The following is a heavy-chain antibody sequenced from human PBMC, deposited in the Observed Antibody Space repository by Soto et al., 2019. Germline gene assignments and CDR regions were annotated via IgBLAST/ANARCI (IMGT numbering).Heavy chain of an antibody. D-gene: IGHD3-10*01. Sequence: EVQLLESGGVLVQPGGSLRLSCAAAGFTFSSYAMSWVRQAPGKGLEWVSAISGSGGSTYYADSVKGRFTISRDNSKNTLYLQMNSLRAEDTAVYYCAKDYGSGSYCFDYWGQGTLVTVSS. V-gene: IGHV3-23*01. J-gene: IGHJ4*02. CDR3: AKDYGSGSYCFDY. CDR2: ISGSGGST. CDR1: GFTFSSYA.